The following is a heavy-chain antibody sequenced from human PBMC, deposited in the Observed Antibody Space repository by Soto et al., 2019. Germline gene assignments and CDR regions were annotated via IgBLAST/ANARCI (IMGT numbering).Heavy chain of an antibody. J-gene: IGHJ4*02. CDR1: GFTVSSYA. D-gene: IGHD6-25*01. Sequence: GGSLRLSCAASGFTVSSYAMSWVRQAPGKGLEWVSAISGSGGSTYYADSVKGRFTISRDNSKNTLYLQMNSLRAEDTAVYYCAKLTARGPTLDYWGQGTLVTVSS. CDR2: ISGSGGST. CDR3: AKLTARGPTLDY. V-gene: IGHV3-23*01.